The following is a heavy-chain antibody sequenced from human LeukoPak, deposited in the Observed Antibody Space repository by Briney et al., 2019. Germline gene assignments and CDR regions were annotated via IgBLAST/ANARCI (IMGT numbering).Heavy chain of an antibody. V-gene: IGHV1-18*01. Sequence: ASVKVSCTASGGTFSSYAISWVRQAPGQGLEWMGWISAYNGNTNYAQKLQGRVTMTTDTSTSTAYMELRSLRSDDTAVYYCARDRTIPSYYDILTGYRTVDAFDIWGQGTMVTVSS. CDR1: GGTFSSYA. CDR2: ISAYNGNT. J-gene: IGHJ3*02. D-gene: IGHD3-9*01. CDR3: ARDRTIPSYYDILTGYRTVDAFDI.